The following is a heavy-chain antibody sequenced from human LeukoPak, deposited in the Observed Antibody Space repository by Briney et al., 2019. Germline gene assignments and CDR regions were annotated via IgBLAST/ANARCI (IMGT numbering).Heavy chain of an antibody. CDR1: GDTFSSNSAA. CDR2: TYYSSKWYN. CDR3: ARETKVTTGWFDR. V-gene: IGHV6-1*01. D-gene: IGHD4-17*01. J-gene: IGHJ5*02. Sequence: SQTLSVTCAISGDTFSSNSAAWNWIRQSPSRGLEWLGRTYYSSKWYNDYAISVKSRITINPDTSKNQFSLQLNTVTPEDTDVYYCARETKVTTGWFDRWGEGTLVTVSS.